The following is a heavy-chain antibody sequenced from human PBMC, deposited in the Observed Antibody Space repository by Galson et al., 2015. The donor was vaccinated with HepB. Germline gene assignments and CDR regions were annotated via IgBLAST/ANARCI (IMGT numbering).Heavy chain of an antibody. J-gene: IGHJ2*01. CDR3: ARDGRSPGEFWFDL. V-gene: IGHV3-48*02. CDR2: ITGTGVIV. Sequence: SLRLSCAASRFTFSTHSMNWVRQAPGKGLEWIAYITGTGVIVYADSVQGRFTISGDNAKYKLFLQMNSLRDEDTAVYYCARDGRSPGEFWFDLWGRGTLVTVSS. CDR1: RFTFSTHS. D-gene: IGHD3-16*01.